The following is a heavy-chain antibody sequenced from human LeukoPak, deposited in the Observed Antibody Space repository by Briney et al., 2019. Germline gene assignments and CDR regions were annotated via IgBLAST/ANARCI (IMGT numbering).Heavy chain of an antibody. Sequence: PSETLSLTCIVSGGSISDDYWSWVRQPPGKGLEWIGYMYYTGSTNYSPSLKSRVTISIDTSKSHFSLKLTSVTAADTAVYYCAREVAVAGTFKFDFWGQGTLVTVSS. CDR1: GGSISDDY. D-gene: IGHD6-19*01. CDR3: AREVAVAGTFKFDF. V-gene: IGHV4-59*01. J-gene: IGHJ4*02. CDR2: MYYTGST.